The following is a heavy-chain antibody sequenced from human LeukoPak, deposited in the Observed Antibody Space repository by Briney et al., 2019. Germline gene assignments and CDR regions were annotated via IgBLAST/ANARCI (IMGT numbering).Heavy chain of an antibody. V-gene: IGHV1-2*02. CDR1: GYTFTGYY. D-gene: IGHD2-15*01. CDR3: ARDQAFVYCSGGTCCDDY. Sequence: GASVEVSCKASGYTFTGYYMHWVRQAPGQGLEWMGWINPNSGDTHYAQKFQGRVTMTRDTSINTAYMEPSRLRSDDTAVYYCARDQAFVYCSGGTCCDDYWGQGSLVTVSS. J-gene: IGHJ4*02. CDR2: INPNSGDT.